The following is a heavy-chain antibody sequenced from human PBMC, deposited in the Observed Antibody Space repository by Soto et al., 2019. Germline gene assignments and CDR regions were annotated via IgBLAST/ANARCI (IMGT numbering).Heavy chain of an antibody. J-gene: IGHJ5*02. V-gene: IGHV3-33*01. CDR1: GFIFRSYG. CDR2: IWYDGSNT. CDR3: ASSEA. D-gene: IGHD6-19*01. Sequence: GGSLRLSCAASGFIFRSYGMHWVRQAPGKGLEWVAVIWYDGSNTYYADPVKGRFTISRDNSKNTLFLQMNSLRDEDTAVYYCASSEAWGRGTLVTVSS.